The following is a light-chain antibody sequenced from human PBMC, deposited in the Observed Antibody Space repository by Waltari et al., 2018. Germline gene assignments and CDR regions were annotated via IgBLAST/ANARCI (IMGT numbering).Light chain of an antibody. Sequence: DIQMTQSPSSLSASVGDRVTITCRASQSISSYLNWYQQKPGKAPKLLIYAASSLQSGVPLRFSGSRSGTDVTLTSSSLQPQDIATYYCQQRYSTPLTFGGGTKVEIK. CDR1: QSISSY. CDR2: AAS. CDR3: QQRYSTPLT. J-gene: IGKJ4*01. V-gene: IGKV1-39*01.